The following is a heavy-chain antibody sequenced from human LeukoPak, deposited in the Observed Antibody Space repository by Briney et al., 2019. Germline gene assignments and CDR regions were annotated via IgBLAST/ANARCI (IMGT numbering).Heavy chain of an antibody. Sequence: SVKVSCKASGGTFSSYAISWVRQAPGQGLEWMGGIIPIFGTANYTQKFQGRVTITADESTSTAYMELSSLRSEDTAVYYCARAVAPIKKAYYYYYGMDVWGQGTTVTVSS. CDR2: IIPIFGTA. J-gene: IGHJ6*02. V-gene: IGHV1-69*13. CDR1: GGTFSSYA. CDR3: ARAVAPIKKAYYYYYGMDV. D-gene: IGHD5-12*01.